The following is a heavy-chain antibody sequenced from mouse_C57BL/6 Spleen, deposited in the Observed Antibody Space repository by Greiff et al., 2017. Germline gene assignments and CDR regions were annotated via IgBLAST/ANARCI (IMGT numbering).Heavy chain of an antibody. J-gene: IGHJ2*01. V-gene: IGHV1-69*01. CDR3: ARGRGYFDY. CDR1: GYTFTSYW. CDR2: IDPSDSYS. Sequence: VQLQQPGAELVMPGASVKLSCKASGYTFTSYWMHWVKQRPGQGLEWIGGIDPSDSYSNYNQKFKGKSTLTVDKSSSTASMQLSSLTSEDSAVYYCARGRGYFDYWGQGTTLTVSS. D-gene: IGHD3-1*01.